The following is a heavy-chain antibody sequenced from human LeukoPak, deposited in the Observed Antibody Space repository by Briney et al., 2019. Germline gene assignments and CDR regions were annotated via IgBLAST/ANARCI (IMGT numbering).Heavy chain of an antibody. D-gene: IGHD2-21*02. V-gene: IGHV3-9*01. CDR3: AREGDLGLYYFDY. CDR1: GFTFDDYA. Sequence: PGRSLRLSCAASGFTFDDYAMHWVRQAPGKGLEWVSGISWNSDSIGYADSVKGRFTISRDNAKNSLYLQMHSLRAEDTAVYYCAREGDLGLYYFDYWGQGTLVTVSS. CDR2: ISWNSDSI. J-gene: IGHJ4*02.